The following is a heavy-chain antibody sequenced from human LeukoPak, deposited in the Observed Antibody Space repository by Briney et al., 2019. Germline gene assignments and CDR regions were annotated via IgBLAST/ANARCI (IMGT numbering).Heavy chain of an antibody. CDR2: VSSTDAGT. CDR1: GFSLSSYA. CDR3: AKAPVTSCRGAYCYPFDY. J-gene: IGHJ4*02. D-gene: IGHD2-21*01. V-gene: IGHV3-23*01. Sequence: GGSLRLSCAASGFSLSSYAMSWVRQAPGKGLEWVSAVSSTDAGTYHADSVRGRFTISRDSSKNTLYLQMNSLRAEDAAVYYCAKAPVTSCRGAYCYPFDYWGQGTLVTVSS.